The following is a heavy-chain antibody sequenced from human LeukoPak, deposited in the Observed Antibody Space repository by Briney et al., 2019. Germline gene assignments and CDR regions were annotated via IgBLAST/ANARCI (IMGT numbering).Heavy chain of an antibody. V-gene: IGHV4-38-2*01. Sequence: PSETLSLTCAVSSYSISSGSYWGWIRQSPGKGLEWVGSIFHSGNSYYNPSLKSRLTMSVDTSKNQFSLKLTSVTAADTALYYCARVTYVDDMLYQYFDYWGQGILVTVSS. CDR2: IFHSGNS. CDR1: SYSISSGSY. CDR3: ARVTYVDDMLYQYFDY. D-gene: IGHD4-17*01. J-gene: IGHJ4*02.